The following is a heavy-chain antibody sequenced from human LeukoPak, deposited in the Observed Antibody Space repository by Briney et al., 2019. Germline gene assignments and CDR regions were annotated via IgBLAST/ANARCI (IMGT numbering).Heavy chain of an antibody. V-gene: IGHV3-30*02. CDR2: IRYDGSNK. CDR3: AKDNYYGLNWFDP. Sequence: GGSLRLSCAASGFTFSSYGMHWVRQAPGKGLEWVAFIRYDGSNKYYADSVKGRFTTSRDNSKNTLYLQMNSLRAEDTAVYYCAKDNYYGLNWFDPWGQGTLVTVSS. D-gene: IGHD3-10*01. J-gene: IGHJ5*02. CDR1: GFTFSSYG.